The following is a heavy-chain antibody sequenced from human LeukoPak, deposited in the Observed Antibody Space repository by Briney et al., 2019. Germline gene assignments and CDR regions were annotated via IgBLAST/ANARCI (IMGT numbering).Heavy chain of an antibody. Sequence: PGGSLRLSCAASGFTFSSYAMSWVRQAPGKGLEWVSAISGSGGSTYYADSVKGRFTISRDNSKNTLYLQMNSLRAEDTAVYYCAKALRYFDWLLYDAFDIWGQGTMVTVPS. J-gene: IGHJ3*02. D-gene: IGHD3-9*01. V-gene: IGHV3-23*01. CDR3: AKALRYFDWLLYDAFDI. CDR2: ISGSGGST. CDR1: GFTFSSYA.